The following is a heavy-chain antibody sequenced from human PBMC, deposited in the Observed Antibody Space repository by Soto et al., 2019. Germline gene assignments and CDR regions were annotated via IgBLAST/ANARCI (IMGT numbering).Heavy chain of an antibody. CDR2: IYYSGST. CDR3: ARNIFGMDV. D-gene: IGHD3-9*01. V-gene: IGHV4-39*01. Sequence: SETLSLTCTVSGGSISSSSYYWGWIRQPPGKGLEWIGSIYYSGSTYYNPSLKSRVTISVDTSKNQFSLKLSSVTAADTAVYYCARNIFGMDVWGQGTTVTVSS. J-gene: IGHJ6*02. CDR1: GGSISSSSYY.